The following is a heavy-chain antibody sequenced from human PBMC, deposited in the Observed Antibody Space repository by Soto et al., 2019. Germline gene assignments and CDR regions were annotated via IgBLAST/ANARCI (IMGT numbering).Heavy chain of an antibody. CDR3: ARGVRFLEWLLFPHYYYYYYMDV. J-gene: IGHJ6*03. CDR1: GYTFTSYG. Sequence: ASVKVSCKASGYTFTSYGISWVRQAPGQGLEWMGWISAYNGNTNYAQKLQGRVTMPTDTSTSTAYMELRSLRSDDTAVYYCARGVRFLEWLLFPHYYYYYYMDVWGKGTTVTV. D-gene: IGHD3-3*01. V-gene: IGHV1-18*01. CDR2: ISAYNGNT.